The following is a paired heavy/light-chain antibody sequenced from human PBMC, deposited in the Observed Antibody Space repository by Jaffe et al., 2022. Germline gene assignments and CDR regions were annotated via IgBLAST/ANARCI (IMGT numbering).Light chain of an antibody. Sequence: DIQMTQSPSTLSASVGDRVTITCRASQSISSWLAWYQQKPGKAPKLLIYKASSLESGVPSRFSGSGSGTEFTLTISSLQPDDFATYYCQQYNSYSITFGGGTKVEIK. CDR3: QQYNSYSIT. V-gene: IGKV1-5*03. CDR1: QSISSW. J-gene: IGKJ4*01. CDR2: KAS.
Heavy chain of an antibody. CDR2: IIPIFGTA. CDR1: GGTFSSYA. Sequence: QVQLVQSGAEVKKPGSSVKVSCKASGGTFSSYAISWVRQAPGQGLEWMGGIIPIFGTANYAQKFQGRVTITTDESTSTAYMELSSLRSEDTAVYYCARGPDSSSWYSDDYYYYYYMDVWGKGTTVTVSS. D-gene: IGHD6-13*01. V-gene: IGHV1-69*05. J-gene: IGHJ6*03. CDR3: ARGPDSSSWYSDDYYYYYYMDV.